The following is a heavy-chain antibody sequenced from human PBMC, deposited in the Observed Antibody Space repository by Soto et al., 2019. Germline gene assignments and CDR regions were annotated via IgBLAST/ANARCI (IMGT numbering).Heavy chain of an antibody. Sequence: QVQLVQSGAEVKKPGSSVKVSCKASGGTFSSYAISWVRQAPGQGLEWMGGLIPIFGTANYAQKLQGRVTITADESTSTAYMELSSLRSEYTAVYYCASNTYYYDSPGAFDIWGQGTMVTVSS. CDR2: LIPIFGTA. D-gene: IGHD3-22*01. CDR3: ASNTYYYDSPGAFDI. J-gene: IGHJ3*02. V-gene: IGHV1-69*01. CDR1: GGTFSSYA.